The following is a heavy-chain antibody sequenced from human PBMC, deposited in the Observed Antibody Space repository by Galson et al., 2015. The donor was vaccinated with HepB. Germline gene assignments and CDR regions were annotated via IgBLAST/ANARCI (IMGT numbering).Heavy chain of an antibody. CDR2: IIPILGIA. V-gene: IGHV1-69*04. Sequence: SVKVSCKASGGTFSSYTISWVRQAPGQGLEWMGRIIPILGIANYAQKFQGRVTITADKSTSTAYMELSSLRSEDTAVYYCARDMGSYEVGWFDPWGQGTLVTVSS. CDR3: ARDMGSYEVGWFDP. J-gene: IGHJ5*02. D-gene: IGHD1-26*01. CDR1: GGTFSSYT.